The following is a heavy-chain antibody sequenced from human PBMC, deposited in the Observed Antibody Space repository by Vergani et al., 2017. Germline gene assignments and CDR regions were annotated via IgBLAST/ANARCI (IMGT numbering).Heavy chain of an antibody. D-gene: IGHD6-6*01. CDR1: GYTFTSYY. CDR2: INPSGGST. CDR3: ARGGRAARPGIGY. J-gene: IGHJ4*02. Sequence: QVQLVQSGAEVKKPGASVKVSCKASGYTFTSYYMHWVRQAPGQGLEWMGIINPSGGSTSYAQKFQGRFTMTRDTSTSTGYRELSSLRSEDTAVYYCARGGRAARPGIGYWGQGTLVTVSS. V-gene: IGHV1-46*01.